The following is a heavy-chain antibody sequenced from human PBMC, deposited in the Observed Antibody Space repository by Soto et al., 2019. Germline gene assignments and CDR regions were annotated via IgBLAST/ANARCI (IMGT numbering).Heavy chain of an antibody. CDR3: ARVRGRLLRFDP. CDR2: IYYSGST. CDR1: GGSISSGDYY. V-gene: IGHV4-30-4*01. Sequence: QMQLQESGPGLVKPSQTLSLTCTVSGGSISSGDYYWSWIRQPPGKGLEWIGYIYYSGSTNYNPSLKSRVTISVDTSKNQCSRKLSSVTAADTAVYYCARVRGRLLRFDPWGQGTLVTVSS. D-gene: IGHD2-15*01. J-gene: IGHJ5*02.